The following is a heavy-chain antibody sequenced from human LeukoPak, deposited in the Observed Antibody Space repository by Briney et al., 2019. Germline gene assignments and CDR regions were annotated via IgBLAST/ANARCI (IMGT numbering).Heavy chain of an antibody. D-gene: IGHD2-2*02. CDR2: ISSSGSTI. Sequence: GGSLRLSCAASGFTFSSYWMSWVRQAPGKGLEWVSYISSSGSTIYYADSVKGRFTISRDNAKNSLYLQMNSLRAEDTAVYYCARYCSSTSCYTGIMSYYGMDVWGQGTTVTVSS. J-gene: IGHJ6*02. CDR3: ARYCSSTSCYTGIMSYYGMDV. V-gene: IGHV3-48*04. CDR1: GFTFSSYW.